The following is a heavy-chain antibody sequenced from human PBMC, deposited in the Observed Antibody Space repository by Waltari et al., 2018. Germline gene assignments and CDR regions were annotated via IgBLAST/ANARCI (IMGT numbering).Heavy chain of an antibody. J-gene: IGHJ4*02. Sequence: QLQLQESGPGLVKPSETLSLPCTVSGGSISSSGYYWGWIRQPPGKGLEWIGSIYYSGSTYYNPSLKSRVTISVDTSKNQFSLKLSSVTAADTAVYYCARHRGIVLMVYAMYYFDYWGQGTLVTVSS. D-gene: IGHD2-8*01. CDR1: GGSISSSGYY. CDR3: ARHRGIVLMVYAMYYFDY. CDR2: IYYSGST. V-gene: IGHV4-39*01.